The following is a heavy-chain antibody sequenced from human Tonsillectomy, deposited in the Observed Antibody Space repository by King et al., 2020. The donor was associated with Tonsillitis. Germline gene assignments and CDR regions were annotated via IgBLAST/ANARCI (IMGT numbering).Heavy chain of an antibody. Sequence: HVQLVESGGGLVKPGGSLRLSCAASGFTFSDYYMSWIRQAPGKGLEWVSHISSSSSYTNYADSVKGRFTFSRDNAKNSLYLQMNSLRAEDTAAYYCARQPPRDWLLSGYFDYWGQGTLVTVSS. CDR1: GFTFSDYY. CDR3: ARQPPRDWLLSGYFDY. J-gene: IGHJ4*02. D-gene: IGHD3/OR15-3a*01. V-gene: IGHV3-11*05. CDR2: ISSSSSYT.